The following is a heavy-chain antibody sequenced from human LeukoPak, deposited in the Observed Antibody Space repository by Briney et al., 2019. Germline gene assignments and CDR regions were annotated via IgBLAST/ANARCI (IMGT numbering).Heavy chain of an antibody. V-gene: IGHV3-30*02. J-gene: IGHJ4*02. CDR3: VKDRSTDYAFDY. D-gene: IGHD4/OR15-4a*01. CDR1: EFTFSSSA. CDR2: IAYDGSHK. Sequence: PGGSLRLSCAASEFTFSSSAMHWVRQAPGKGLEWVAFIAYDGSHKSSADSVKGRLTISRDNSKNTLYLQVSSLRAEDTAVYYCVKDRSTDYAFDYWGQGTLVTVSP.